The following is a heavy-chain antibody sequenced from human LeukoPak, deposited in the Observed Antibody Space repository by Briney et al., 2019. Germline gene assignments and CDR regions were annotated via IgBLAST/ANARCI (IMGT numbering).Heavy chain of an antibody. CDR3: AEDIRGKWELNAFDI. D-gene: IGHD1-26*01. CDR2: ISGDGGST. CDR1: GFTFDDYA. Sequence: PGGSLRLSCAASGFTFDDYAMHWVRQAPGKGLEWVSLISGDGGSTYYADSVKGRFTISRDNSKNSLYLQMNSLRTEDTALYYCAEDIRGKWELNAFDIWGQGTMVTVSS. J-gene: IGHJ3*02. V-gene: IGHV3-43*02.